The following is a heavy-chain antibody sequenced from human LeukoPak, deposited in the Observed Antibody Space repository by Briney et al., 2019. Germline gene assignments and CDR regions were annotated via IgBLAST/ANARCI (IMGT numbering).Heavy chain of an antibody. CDR1: GGSISSGSYY. D-gene: IGHD3-22*01. V-gene: IGHV4-31*03. Sequence: PSETLSLTCTVSGGSISSGSYYWSWIRQHPGKGLEWIGYIYYSGITYYNPSLKSRVTISVDTSQNQFSLRLGSVTAADTAVYYCARDGYYDGSGYYHVDDLWGRGTLVTVSS. CDR3: ARDGYYDGSGYYHVDDL. CDR2: IYYSGIT. J-gene: IGHJ2*01.